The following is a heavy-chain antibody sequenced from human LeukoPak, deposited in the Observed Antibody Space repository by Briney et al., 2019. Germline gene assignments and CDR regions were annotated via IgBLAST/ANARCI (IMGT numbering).Heavy chain of an antibody. CDR3: ARGGDYRAKGDFDY. Sequence: SETLSLTCTVSGGSISSSSYYWGWIRQPPGKGLEWIGSISYSGSTYYNPSLKSRVTISVDTSKNQFSLKLSSVTAADTAVYYCARGGDYRAKGDFDYWGQGTLVTVSS. D-gene: IGHD4-11*01. CDR1: GGSISSSSYY. J-gene: IGHJ4*02. CDR2: ISYSGST. V-gene: IGHV4-39*07.